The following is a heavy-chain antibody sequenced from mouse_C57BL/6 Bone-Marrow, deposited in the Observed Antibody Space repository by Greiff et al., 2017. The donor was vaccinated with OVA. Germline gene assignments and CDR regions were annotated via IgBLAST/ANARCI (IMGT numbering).Heavy chain of an antibody. J-gene: IGHJ2*01. Sequence: MLVESGEGLVKPGGSLKLSCAASGFTFSSYAMSWVRQTPEKRLEWVAYISSGGDYIYYADTVKGRFTISRDNARNTLYLQMSSLKSEDTAMYYCTRDDRAASFDYWGQGTTLTVSS. CDR2: ISSGGDYI. CDR3: TRDDRAASFDY. D-gene: IGHD6-1*01. CDR1: GFTFSSYA. V-gene: IGHV5-9-1*02.